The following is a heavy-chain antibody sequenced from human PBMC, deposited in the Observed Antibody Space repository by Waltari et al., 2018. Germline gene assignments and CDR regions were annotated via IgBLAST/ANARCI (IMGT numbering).Heavy chain of an antibody. V-gene: IGHV3-7*04. CDR1: GFTLSNFW. CDR2: INQDGSGQ. J-gene: IGHJ4*02. Sequence: EVQLVESGGGLVQPGGSLRLSCAAYGFTLSNFWMSWARQAPGEGLELVANINQDGSGQYDVHSVKVRFTISRDNPKNSLYLQMNSLRFEDAAVYYCQRGYYWGQGTLVTVSS. CDR3: QRGYY.